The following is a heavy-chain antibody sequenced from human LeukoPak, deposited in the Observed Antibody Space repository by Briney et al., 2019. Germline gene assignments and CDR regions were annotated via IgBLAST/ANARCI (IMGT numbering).Heavy chain of an antibody. CDR3: AKGCYDSQYGMDV. J-gene: IGHJ6*02. D-gene: IGHD3-3*01. CDR2: ISGDGGST. V-gene: IGHV3-43*02. CDR1: GFTFDDYA. Sequence: PWGSLRLSCAASGFTFDDYAMHWVRQPPGKGLEWVSLISGDGGSTYYADSVKGRFTISRDNSKNSLYLQMNSLRTEDTALYYCAKGCYDSQYGMDVWGQGTTVTVSS.